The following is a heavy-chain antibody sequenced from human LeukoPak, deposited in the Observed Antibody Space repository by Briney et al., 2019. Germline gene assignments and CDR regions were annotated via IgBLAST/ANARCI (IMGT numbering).Heavy chain of an antibody. V-gene: IGHV4-30-4*08. D-gene: IGHD2-15*01. CDR1: GGSISSGDYY. J-gene: IGHJ4*02. CDR2: IYYSGST. CDR3: ARAQRYCSGGSCSDY. Sequence: SSQTLSLTCTVSGGSISSGDYYWSWIRQPPGRGLQWIGYIYYSGSTYYNPSLKSRVTISVDTSKNQFSLKLTSVTAADTAVYYCARAQRYCSGGSCSDYWGQGTLVTVSS.